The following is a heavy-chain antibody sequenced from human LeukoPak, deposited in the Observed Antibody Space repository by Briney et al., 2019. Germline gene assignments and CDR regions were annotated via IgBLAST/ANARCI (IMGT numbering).Heavy chain of an antibody. CDR3: AMSIVVVVAATTFDY. V-gene: IGHV1-69*13. J-gene: IGHJ4*02. CDR1: GYTFTSYG. CDR2: IIPIFGTA. Sequence: SVKVSCKASGYTFTSYGISWVRQAPGQGLEWMGGIIPIFGTANYVQKFQGRVTITADESTSTAYMELSSLRSEDTAVYYCAMSIVVVVAATTFDYWGQGTLVTVSS. D-gene: IGHD2-15*01.